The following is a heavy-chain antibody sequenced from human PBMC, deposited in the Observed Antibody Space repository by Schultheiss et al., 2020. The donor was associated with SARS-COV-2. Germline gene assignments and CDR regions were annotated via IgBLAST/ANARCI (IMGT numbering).Heavy chain of an antibody. J-gene: IGHJ4*02. Sequence: GGSLRLSCAASGFTFSSYAMSWVRQAPGKGLEWVSAISGSGGSTYYADSVKGRFTISRHNSKNTLYLQMNSLRAEDTAVYYCARVSSVSGAVDYWGQGTLVTVSS. CDR3: ARVSSVSGAVDY. CDR1: GFTFSSYA. D-gene: IGHD3-3*01. CDR2: ISGSGGST. V-gene: IGHV3-23*01.